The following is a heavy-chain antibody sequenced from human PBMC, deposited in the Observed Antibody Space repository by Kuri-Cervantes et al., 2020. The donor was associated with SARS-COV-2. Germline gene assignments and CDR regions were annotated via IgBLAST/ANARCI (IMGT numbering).Heavy chain of an antibody. D-gene: IGHD5-12*01. CDR1: GFTFDDYG. CDR3: ARDAFVATPAYYYYYGMDV. Sequence: GGSLRLSCAASGFTFDDYGMSWVRQAPGKGLEWVSGISWNSGSIGYADSVKGRFTISRDNAKNSLYLQMNSLRAEDTALYYCARDAFVATPAYYYYYGMDVCGQGTTVTVSS. CDR2: ISWNSGSI. J-gene: IGHJ6*02. V-gene: IGHV3-20*04.